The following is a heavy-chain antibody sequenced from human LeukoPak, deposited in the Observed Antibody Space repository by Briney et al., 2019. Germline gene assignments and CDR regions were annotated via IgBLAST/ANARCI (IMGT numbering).Heavy chain of an antibody. V-gene: IGHV4-4*02. CDR3: ARDVGRYTYGYRPTEVYWYFDL. Sequence: SETLSLTCAVSGGSISSSNWWSWVRQPPGKGLEWIGYIYYSGSTNYNPSLKSRVTISVDTSKNQFSLKLSSVTAADTAVYYCARDVGRYTYGYRPTEVYWYFDLWGRGTLVTVSS. CDR1: GGSISSSNW. CDR2: IYYSGST. D-gene: IGHD5-18*01. J-gene: IGHJ2*01.